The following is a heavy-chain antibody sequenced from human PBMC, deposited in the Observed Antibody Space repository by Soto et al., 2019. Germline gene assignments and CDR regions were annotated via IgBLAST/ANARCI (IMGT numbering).Heavy chain of an antibody. D-gene: IGHD3-22*01. CDR2: VYYTGST. V-gene: IGHV4-59*12. J-gene: IGHJ4*02. Sequence: PSETLSLTCTVSGDSISTFYWGWMRQSPGKELEWIGYVYYTGSTNYSPSLKGRVTISVDKSKNQFSLSLNSVTAADTAIYYCARAHYGPSGYYFDSWGQGSLVTVSS. CDR3: ARAHYGPSGYYFDS. CDR1: GDSISTFY.